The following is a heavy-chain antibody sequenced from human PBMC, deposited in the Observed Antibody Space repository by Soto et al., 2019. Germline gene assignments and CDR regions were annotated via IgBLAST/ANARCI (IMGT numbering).Heavy chain of an antibody. CDR2: IRGSDEST. Sequence: EAQLLESGGGLVQPGGSLRLSCAASGFPFNNYAMSWVRQAPGKGLEWVSAIRGSDESTYYAQSVKVRFTISRDNSKNTLNLKMNSLRAEDTAVYYCAQSRSVEDGFDIWGQGTMVTVSS. J-gene: IGHJ3*02. CDR3: AQSRSVEDGFDI. CDR1: GFPFNNYA. V-gene: IGHV3-23*01.